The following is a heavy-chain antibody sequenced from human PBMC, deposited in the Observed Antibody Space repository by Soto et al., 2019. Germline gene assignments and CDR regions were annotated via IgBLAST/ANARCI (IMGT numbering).Heavy chain of an antibody. CDR1: GSDFVTGS. CDR2: ISWSSTTI. Sequence: GSQRQCCVAAGSDFVTGSLNWIHRAPGKGLEWVSYISWSSTTIYYADSVKGRFTVARDNGKNSLYLQMNSLRAEDTAVYYCARGVGNFDYGGQGTLVTVSS. D-gene: IGHD1-1*01. V-gene: IGHV3-48*01. J-gene: IGHJ4*02. CDR3: ARGVGNFDY.